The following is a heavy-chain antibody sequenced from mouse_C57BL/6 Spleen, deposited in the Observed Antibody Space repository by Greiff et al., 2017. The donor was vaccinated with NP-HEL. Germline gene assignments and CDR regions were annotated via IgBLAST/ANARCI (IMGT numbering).Heavy chain of an antibody. CDR2: INPSTGGT. D-gene: IGHD2-2*01. Sequence: VQLQQSGPELVKPGASVKISCKASGYSFTGYYMNWVKQSPEKSLEWIGEINPSTGGTTYNQKFKAKATLTVDKSSSTAYMQLKSLTSEDSAVYYCASGYDVSYFDYWGQGTTLTVSS. J-gene: IGHJ2*01. V-gene: IGHV1-42*01. CDR3: ASGYDVSYFDY. CDR1: GYSFTGYY.